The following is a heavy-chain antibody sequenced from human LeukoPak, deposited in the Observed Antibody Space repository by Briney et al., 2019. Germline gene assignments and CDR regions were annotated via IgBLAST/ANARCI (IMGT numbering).Heavy chain of an antibody. CDR3: ARTPPMIVAYMDV. Sequence: GGSLRLSCAASAFTFSNYWMSWVRQAPGKGLEWVANLNQDGSEIYYVDSVKGRFTISRDNAKNSLYLQINSLRAEDTAVYYCARTPPMIVAYMDVWGKGTTVTVSS. CDR1: AFTFSNYW. V-gene: IGHV3-7*01. CDR2: LNQDGSEI. J-gene: IGHJ6*03. D-gene: IGHD3-22*01.